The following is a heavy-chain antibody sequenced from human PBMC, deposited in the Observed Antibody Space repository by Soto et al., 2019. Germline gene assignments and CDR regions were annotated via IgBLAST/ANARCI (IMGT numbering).Heavy chain of an antibody. J-gene: IGHJ4*02. CDR2: ISGSGEST. Sequence: RRLSCAASGFTFSSCAMNWVRQAPGKGLEWVSTISGSGESTYYADSVKGRFTISRDNSKSTLYLQMNSLRAEDTAVYYCAKDRWNYDYFDFWGQGTLVTVSS. CDR1: GFTFSSCA. CDR3: AKDRWNYDYFDF. D-gene: IGHD1-7*01. V-gene: IGHV3-23*01.